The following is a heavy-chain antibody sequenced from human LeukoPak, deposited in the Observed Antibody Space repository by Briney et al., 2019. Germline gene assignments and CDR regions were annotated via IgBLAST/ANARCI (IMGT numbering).Heavy chain of an antibody. D-gene: IGHD1-7*01. CDR1: GFTFSSYS. V-gene: IGHV3-21*01. Sequence: GGSLRLSCAASGFTFSSYSMNWVRQAPGKGLEWVSSISSSSSYIYYADSVKGRFTISRDNAKNSLYLQMNSLRAEDTAVYYCAKDKVAGNYWEYYFDYWGQGTLVTVSS. CDR3: AKDKVAGNYWEYYFDY. CDR2: ISSSSSYI. J-gene: IGHJ4*02.